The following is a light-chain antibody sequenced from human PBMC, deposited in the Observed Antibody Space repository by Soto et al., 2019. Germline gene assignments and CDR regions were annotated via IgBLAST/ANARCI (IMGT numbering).Light chain of an antibody. J-gene: IGKJ3*01. CDR3: QQDYTRFT. Sequence: PGDRVTLSCRASQSVRSSYLTWYQQKPGQAPRLLIYGASTRATSIPARFSGSGSGTDFTLTISSLQPEEFAVYYCQQDYTRFTFGPGTKVDIK. V-gene: IGKV3D-7*01. CDR1: QSVRSSY. CDR2: GAS.